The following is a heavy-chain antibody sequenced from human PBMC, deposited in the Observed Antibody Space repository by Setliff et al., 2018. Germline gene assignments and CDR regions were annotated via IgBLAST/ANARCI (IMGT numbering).Heavy chain of an antibody. J-gene: IGHJ3*02. Sequence: ASVKVSCKASAYILSSYGISWVRQAPGEGLEWMGWISPYNGVTSYAQRFQGRVTMTTDTSTSAAYLELMSLRSDDTAVYYCAISSLSICSGDTCPNAFDIWGQGTMVT. CDR2: ISPYNGVT. CDR1: AYILSSYG. CDR3: AISSLSICSGDTCPNAFDI. D-gene: IGHD2-15*01. V-gene: IGHV1-18*01.